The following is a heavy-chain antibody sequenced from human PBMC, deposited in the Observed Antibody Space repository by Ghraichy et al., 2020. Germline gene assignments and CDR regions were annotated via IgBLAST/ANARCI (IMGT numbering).Heavy chain of an antibody. CDR2: INGDDGST. Sequence: SCAASGFTFDDYAMHWVRQVPGKGLEWVSVINGDDGSTYYADSVKGRFTISRDNSKNSLYLQMNSLRTDDTALYYCAKEGPASAFDIWGQGTMVTVSS. CDR1: GFTFDDYA. V-gene: IGHV3-43*02. CDR3: AKEGPASAFDI. J-gene: IGHJ3*02.